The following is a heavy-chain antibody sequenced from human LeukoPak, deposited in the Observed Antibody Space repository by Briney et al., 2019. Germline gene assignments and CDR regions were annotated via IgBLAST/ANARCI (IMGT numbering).Heavy chain of an antibody. CDR1: GGSISSGDYY. J-gene: IGHJ4*02. D-gene: IGHD2-15*01. CDR2: IYYGGST. CDR3: ARDRGGGRYFDY. V-gene: IGHV4-30-4*08. Sequence: SETLSLTCTVSGGSISSGDYYWSWIRQPPGKGLEWIGYIYYGGSTYYNPSLKSRVTISVDTSKNQFSLKLSSVTAADTAVYYCARDRGGGRYFDYWGQGTLVTVSS.